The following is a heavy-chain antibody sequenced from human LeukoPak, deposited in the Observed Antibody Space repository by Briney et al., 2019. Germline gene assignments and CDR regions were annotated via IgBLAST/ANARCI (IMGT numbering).Heavy chain of an antibody. CDR1: GFTFSSYG. J-gene: IGHJ4*02. CDR2: IWYDGSNK. CDR3: ARGQSSDWKGGKDFDY. V-gene: IGHV3-33*01. D-gene: IGHD6-19*01. Sequence: GGSLRLSCAASGFTFSSYGMHWVRQAPGKGLEWVAVIWYDGSNKYYADSVKGRFTISRDNSKNTLYLQMNSLRAEDTAVYYCARGQSSDWKGGKDFDYWGQGTLVTVSS.